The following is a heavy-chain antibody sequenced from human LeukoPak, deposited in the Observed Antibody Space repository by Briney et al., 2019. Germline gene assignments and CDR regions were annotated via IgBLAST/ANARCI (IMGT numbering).Heavy chain of an antibody. CDR3: AKEEAESMDD. D-gene: IGHD5-24*01. J-gene: IGHJ6*04. Sequence: PGGSLRLSCAASGFTFDDYAMHWVRQAPGKGLEWVSLISYNGDTTSYADSVKGRFTISRDNSKKTVYLQMNALRAEDTAVYYCAKEEAESMDDWGKGATVTVSS. V-gene: IGHV3-43D*03. CDR2: ISYNGDTT. CDR1: GFTFDDYA.